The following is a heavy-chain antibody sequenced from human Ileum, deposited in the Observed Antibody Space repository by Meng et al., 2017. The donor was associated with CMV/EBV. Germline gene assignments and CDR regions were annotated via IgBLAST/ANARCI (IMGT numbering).Heavy chain of an antibody. V-gene: IGHV3-11*01. J-gene: IGHJ4*02. CDR3: ARHLRIGGDWMHY. CDR2: ISDTGSTI. Sequence: GESLKISCAASGFTFSDYYMSWVRQAPGKGLEWLSYISDTGSTIYHADSVKGRFTISRDNAKNSLYLQMNSLRAEDTAVYYCARHLRIGGDWMHYWGQGTLVTVSS. CDR1: GFTFSDYY. D-gene: IGHD2-21*01.